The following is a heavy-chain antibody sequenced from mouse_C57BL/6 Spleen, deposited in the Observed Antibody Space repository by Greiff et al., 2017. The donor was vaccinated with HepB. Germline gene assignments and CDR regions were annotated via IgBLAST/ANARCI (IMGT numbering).Heavy chain of an antibody. CDR3: ARDRNWDH. V-gene: IGHV5-4*01. CDR1: GFTFSSYA. D-gene: IGHD4-1*01. Sequence: DVMLVESGGGLVKPGGSLKLSCAASGFTFSSYAMSWVRQTPEKRLGWVATISDGGSYTYYPDNVKGRFTISRDNAKNNLYLQMSHLKSEDTAMYYCARDRNWDHWGQGTTLTVSS. J-gene: IGHJ2*01. CDR2: ISDGGSYT.